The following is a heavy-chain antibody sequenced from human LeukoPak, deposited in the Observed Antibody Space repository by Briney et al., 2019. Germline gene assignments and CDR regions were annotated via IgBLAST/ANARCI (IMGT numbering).Heavy chain of an antibody. J-gene: IGHJ4*02. D-gene: IGHD6-6*01. V-gene: IGHV3-33*02. CDR2: ISPDGSNK. CDR1: GFTFSSYA. Sequence: GGSLRLSCAASGFTFSSYAMHWVRQAPGKGLEWVAIISPDGSNKDYADSAKGRFTISRDNSRRTLSLEMDSLRAEDTAVYYCAKVFYAEKLVEVFDSWGEGTLVTVSS. CDR3: AKVFYAEKLVEVFDS.